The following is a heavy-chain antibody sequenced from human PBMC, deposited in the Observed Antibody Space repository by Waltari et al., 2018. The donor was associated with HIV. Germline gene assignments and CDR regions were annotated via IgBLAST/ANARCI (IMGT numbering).Heavy chain of an antibody. CDR3: AREGDGRLNMITFGGVIAIAYFDL. Sequence: QVQLQESGPGLVKPSETLSLTCTVSGGSISSYYWSWIRQPAGTGLEWIGRIYTSGRTNHHPSIKSRVTMSVDTAKNQFSLKLSAVTAADTAVYYCAREGDGRLNMITFGGVIAIAYFDLWGRGTLVTVSS. CDR1: GGSISSYY. CDR2: IYTSGRT. V-gene: IGHV4-4*07. D-gene: IGHD3-16*02. J-gene: IGHJ2*01.